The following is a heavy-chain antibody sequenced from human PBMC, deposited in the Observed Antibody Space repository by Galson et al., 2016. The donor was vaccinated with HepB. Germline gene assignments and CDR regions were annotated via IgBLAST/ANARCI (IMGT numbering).Heavy chain of an antibody. D-gene: IGHD1-7*01. Sequence: SETLSLTCTVSGGSIRSNYYWGWIRQPPGQGLEWIGSIHYGGTTLYNPSLKSRVTMTVDTSKNQFSLNLGSVTAADTAFYYCATHKTGPTGSPFDYWGQGALVTVSS. V-gene: IGHV4-39*01. J-gene: IGHJ4*02. CDR3: ATHKTGPTGSPFDY. CDR2: IHYGGTT. CDR1: GGSIRSNYY.